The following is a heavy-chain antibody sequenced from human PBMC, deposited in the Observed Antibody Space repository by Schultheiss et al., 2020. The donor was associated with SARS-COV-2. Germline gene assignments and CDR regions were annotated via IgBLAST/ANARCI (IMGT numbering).Heavy chain of an antibody. V-gene: IGHV3-13*01. D-gene: IGHD3-16*01. J-gene: IGHJ4*02. Sequence: GESLKISCAASGFTFSSYDMHWVRQATGKGLEWVSAIGTAGDTYYPGSVKGRFTISRENAKNSLYLQMNSLRAEDTALYYCAHGWGGAGDHWGQGALVTVSS. CDR3: AHGWGGAGDH. CDR2: IGTAGDT. CDR1: GFTFSSYD.